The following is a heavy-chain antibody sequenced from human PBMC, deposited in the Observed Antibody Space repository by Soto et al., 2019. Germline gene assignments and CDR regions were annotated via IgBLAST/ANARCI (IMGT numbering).Heavy chain of an antibody. CDR1: GFTFSSYS. CDR2: ISSSSSYI. D-gene: IGHD6-13*01. J-gene: IGHJ4*02. Sequence: EVQLVESGGGLVKPGGSLRLSCAASGFTFSSYSMNWVRQAPGKGLEWVSYISSSSSYIYYADSVKGRFTISRDNAKNSLYLQMNSLRAEDTAVYYCATARYSSSWYVFDYWGQGTLVTVS. V-gene: IGHV3-21*01. CDR3: ATARYSSSWYVFDY.